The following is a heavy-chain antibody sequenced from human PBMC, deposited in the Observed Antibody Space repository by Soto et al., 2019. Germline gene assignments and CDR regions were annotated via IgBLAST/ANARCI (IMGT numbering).Heavy chain of an antibody. D-gene: IGHD3-10*01. Sequence: GGSLRLSCAASGFTFSSYAMHWVRQAPGKGLEWVAVISYDGSNKYYADSVKGRFTISRDNSKNTLYLQMNSLRAEDTAVYYCARAPITMVRGVILGYFDYWGQGTLVTVSS. J-gene: IGHJ4*02. V-gene: IGHV3-30-3*01. CDR3: ARAPITMVRGVILGYFDY. CDR2: ISYDGSNK. CDR1: GFTFSSYA.